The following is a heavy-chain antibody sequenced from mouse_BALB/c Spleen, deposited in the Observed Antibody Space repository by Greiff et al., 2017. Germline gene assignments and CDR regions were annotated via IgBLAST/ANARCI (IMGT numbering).Heavy chain of an antibody. Sequence: EVQLVESGGGLVKPGGSLKLSCAASGFTFSSYTMSWVRQTPEKRLEWVATISSGGSYTYYPDSVKGRFTISRDNAKNTLYLQMSSLKSEDTAMYYCTRAITTVVATDYFDYWGQGTTLTVSS. J-gene: IGHJ2*01. V-gene: IGHV5-6-4*01. D-gene: IGHD1-1*01. CDR3: TRAITTVVATDYFDY. CDR1: GFTFSSYT. CDR2: ISSGGSYT.